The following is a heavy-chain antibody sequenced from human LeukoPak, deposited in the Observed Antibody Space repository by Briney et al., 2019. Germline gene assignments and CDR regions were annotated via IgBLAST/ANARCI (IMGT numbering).Heavy chain of an antibody. CDR3: AAGTAADF. J-gene: IGHJ4*02. CDR1: GIPFSDYY. CDR2: ISSSSSYT. D-gene: IGHD6-13*01. Sequence: TGGSLTLSCVVSGIPFSDYYMNWIRQAPGKGLEWISYISSSSSYTDYADSVKGRFTISRDNAKSALYLQMNSLRLEDTAVYYCAAGTAADFWGQGTLVTVSS. V-gene: IGHV3-11*03.